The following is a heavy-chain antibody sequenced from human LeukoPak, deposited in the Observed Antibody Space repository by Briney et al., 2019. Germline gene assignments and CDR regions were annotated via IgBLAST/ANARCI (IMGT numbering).Heavy chain of an antibody. CDR2: ISAYNGNT. CDR3: ARDLQSIAASNWFDP. V-gene: IGHV1-18*01. Sequence: ASVKVSCKASGYTFTSYGISWVRQAPGQGLEWMGWISAYNGNTNYAQKLQGRVTMTTDTSTSTAYMELRSLRSDDTAVYYCARDLQSIAASNWFDPWGQGTLVTVSS. J-gene: IGHJ5*02. D-gene: IGHD6-13*01. CDR1: GYTFTSYG.